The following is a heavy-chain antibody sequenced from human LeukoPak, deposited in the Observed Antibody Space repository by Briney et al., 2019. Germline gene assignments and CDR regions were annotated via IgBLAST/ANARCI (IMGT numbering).Heavy chain of an antibody. J-gene: IGHJ4*02. Sequence: SETLSLTCTVSGGSISSYYRSWIRQPAGKGLEWIGRIYTSGSNYNPSLKSRVTISVDKSKNQFSLKLNSVTAADTAVYYCARDPKGYGEADYWGQGNLVTVSS. CDR2: IYTSGS. CDR1: GGSISSYY. V-gene: IGHV4-4*07. D-gene: IGHD4-17*01. CDR3: ARDPKGYGEADY.